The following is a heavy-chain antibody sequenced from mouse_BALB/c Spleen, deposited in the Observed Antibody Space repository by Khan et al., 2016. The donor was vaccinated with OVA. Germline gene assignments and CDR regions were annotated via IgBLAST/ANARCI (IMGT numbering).Heavy chain of an antibody. CDR3: TRGFYGDPFAY. D-gene: IGHD2-13*01. Sequence: EVELVESGGGLVKPGGSLKLSCAASGFTFSDYYMYWVRQTPEKRLEWVATISDGANYIYYPDNVKGRFTISRDNANNNLYLQTSNLPSEDTGIYYCTRGFYGDPFAYWGHGTLVTVSA. CDR1: GFTFSDYY. CDR2: ISDGANYI. V-gene: IGHV5-4*02. J-gene: IGHJ3*01.